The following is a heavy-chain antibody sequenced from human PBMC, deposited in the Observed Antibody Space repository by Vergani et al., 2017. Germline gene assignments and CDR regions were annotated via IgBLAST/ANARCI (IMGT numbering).Heavy chain of an antibody. CDR1: GFTVSSNY. V-gene: IGHV3-21*01. CDR2: ISSSSSYI. D-gene: IGHD1-1*01. J-gene: IGHJ5*02. CDR3: ASDLDPDGKA. Sequence: EVQLVESGGGLVQPGGSLRLSCAASGFTVSSNYMSWVRQAPGKGLEWVSSISSSSSYIYYADSVKGRFTISRDNAKNSLYLQMNSLRAEDTAVYYCASDLDPDGKAWGQGTLVTVSS.